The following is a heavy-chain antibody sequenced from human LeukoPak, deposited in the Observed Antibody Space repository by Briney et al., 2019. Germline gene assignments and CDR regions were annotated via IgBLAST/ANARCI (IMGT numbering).Heavy chain of an antibody. CDR2: ISGSGSST. CDR1: GFTFSSYA. V-gene: IGHV3-23*01. CDR3: AKEGATMVRGVIMREPYFDY. D-gene: IGHD3-10*01. Sequence: GESLRLSCAASGFTFSSYAMSWVRQAPGKGLEWISAISGSGSSTYYADSVKGRFTISRDNSKNTLYLQMNSLRAEDTAVYYCAKEGATMVRGVIMREPYFDYWGQGTLVTVSS. J-gene: IGHJ4*02.